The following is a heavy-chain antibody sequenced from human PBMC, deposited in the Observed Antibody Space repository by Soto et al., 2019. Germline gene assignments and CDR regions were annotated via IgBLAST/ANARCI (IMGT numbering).Heavy chain of an antibody. CDR2: VSWNGIRV. D-gene: IGHD2-15*01. CDR1: GFTFDDYA. V-gene: IGHV3-9*01. CDR3: GKYMLRPGSGGSDYYYYGVDV. Sequence: EVQLVESGGGLVQPGRSLRLSCEVSGFTFDDYAMHWVRQAQGKGLEWVSGVSWNGIRVAYADSVKGRFTISRDNAKNSLYLEMNRLRAEDTAFYYCGKYMLRPGSGGSDYYYYGVDVWGQGTKVTVSS. J-gene: IGHJ6*02.